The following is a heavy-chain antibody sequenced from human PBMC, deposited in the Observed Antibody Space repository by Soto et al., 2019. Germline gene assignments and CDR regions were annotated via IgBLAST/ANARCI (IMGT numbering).Heavy chain of an antibody. V-gene: IGHV4-39*01. CDR2: IYYSGST. D-gene: IGHD5-18*01. J-gene: IGHJ3*02. CDR1: GGSISSSSYY. CDR3: ARTQQNVDTAMVGAFDI. Sequence: SETLSLTCTVSGGSISSSSYYWGWIRQPPGKGLEWIGSIYYSGSTYYNPSLKSRVTISVDTSKNQFSLKLSSVTAADTAVYYCARTQQNVDTAMVGAFDIWGQGTMVTVSS.